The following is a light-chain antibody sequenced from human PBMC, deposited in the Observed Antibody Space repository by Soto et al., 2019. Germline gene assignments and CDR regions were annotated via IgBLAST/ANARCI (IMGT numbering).Light chain of an antibody. Sequence: EIVLTQSPGTLSLSPGERATLSCRASQSVSSSYLAWYQQKPGQAPRLLIYGVSSRATGIPERLSGSGSGTDFTLTISRLEPEDFAVYYCQQYGNSPQTFGQGTKVEIK. CDR1: QSVSSSY. V-gene: IGKV3-20*01. CDR3: QQYGNSPQT. CDR2: GVS. J-gene: IGKJ1*01.